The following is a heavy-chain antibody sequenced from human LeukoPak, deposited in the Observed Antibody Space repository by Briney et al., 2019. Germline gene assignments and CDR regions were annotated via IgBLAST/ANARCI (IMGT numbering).Heavy chain of an antibody. CDR3: ARDLPDYYGSGSYYNYYYYYYMDV. V-gene: IGHV1-8*02. CDR1: GYTFTDND. Sequence: ASVKVSCKASGYTFTDNDITWVRQAAGQGPEWMGWVNPGSGNTGYAQKFQGRVTMTSNPSISTAYMELSSLRSEDTAVYYCARDLPDYYGSGSYYNYYYYYYMDVWGKGTTVTVSS. J-gene: IGHJ6*03. CDR2: VNPGSGNT. D-gene: IGHD3-10*01.